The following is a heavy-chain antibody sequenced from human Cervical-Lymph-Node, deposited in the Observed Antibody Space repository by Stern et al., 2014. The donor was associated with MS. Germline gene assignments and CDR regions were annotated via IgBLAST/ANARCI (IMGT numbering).Heavy chain of an antibody. CDR3: AVAAGTYYYYGMDV. Sequence: QLVESGAEVKKPGSSVKVSCKASGGTFSSDVISWVRPAPRHGLELVGGIIPIFGTANYAQKFQGRVTITADESTSTAYMELSSLRSEDTAVYYCAVAAGTYYYYGMDVWGQGTTVTVSS. CDR2: IIPIFGTA. J-gene: IGHJ6*02. V-gene: IGHV1-69*01. CDR1: GGTFSSDV. D-gene: IGHD6-13*01.